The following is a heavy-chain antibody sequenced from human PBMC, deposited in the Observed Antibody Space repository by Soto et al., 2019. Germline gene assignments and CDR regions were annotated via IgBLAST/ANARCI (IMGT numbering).Heavy chain of an antibody. Sequence: EVQLLESGGGLVQPGGSLRLSCAASGFTFSSYAMSWVSQAPGKGLEWVSAISGSGGSTYYADSVKGRFTISRDNSKNTLYLQMNSLRAEDTAVYYCAKEIIAVAGTGTYYYYYGMDVWGQGTTVTVSS. J-gene: IGHJ6*02. CDR1: GFTFSSYA. CDR2: ISGSGGST. V-gene: IGHV3-23*01. CDR3: AKEIIAVAGTGTYYYYYGMDV. D-gene: IGHD6-19*01.